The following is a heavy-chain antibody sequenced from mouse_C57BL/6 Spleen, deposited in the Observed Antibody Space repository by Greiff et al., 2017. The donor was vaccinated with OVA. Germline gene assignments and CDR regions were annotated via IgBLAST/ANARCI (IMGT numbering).Heavy chain of an antibody. CDR1: GYTFTDYY. CDR2: INPNNGGT. Sequence: EVQLQQSGPELVKPGASVKISCKASGYTFTDYYMNWVKQSHGKSLEWIGDINPNNGGTSYNQKFKGKATLTVDKSSSTAYMELRSLTSEDSAVYYCARQIGYYGPRMDYWGQGTSVTVSS. CDR3: ARQIGYYGPRMDY. D-gene: IGHD1-1*01. J-gene: IGHJ4*01. V-gene: IGHV1-26*01.